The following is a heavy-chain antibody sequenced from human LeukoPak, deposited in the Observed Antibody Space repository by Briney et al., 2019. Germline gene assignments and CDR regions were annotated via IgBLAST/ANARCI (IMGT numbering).Heavy chain of an antibody. Sequence: GGSLRLSCAASGFTFSSYSMNWVRQAPGKGLEWVSSISSSSSYIYYADSVKGRFTISRDNAKNSLYLQMNSLRAEDTAVYYCARSGYYYDSSDLIDYWGQGTLVTVSS. D-gene: IGHD3-22*01. CDR3: ARSGYYYDSSDLIDY. CDR1: GFTFSSYS. J-gene: IGHJ4*02. CDR2: ISSSSSYI. V-gene: IGHV3-21*01.